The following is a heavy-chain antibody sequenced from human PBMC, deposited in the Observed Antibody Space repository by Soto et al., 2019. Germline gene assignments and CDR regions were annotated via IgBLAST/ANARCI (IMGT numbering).Heavy chain of an antibody. CDR2: INSDGSST. CDR3: ARDSGIAAAGND. Sequence: EVQLVESGGGLVQPGGSLRLSCAASGFTFSSYWMHWVRQAPGKGLVWVSRINSDGSSTSYADSVKGRFTISRDNAKNTLYLQMTSLRAEDTAVYYCARDSGIAAAGNDWGQGTLVTVSS. D-gene: IGHD6-13*01. V-gene: IGHV3-74*01. CDR1: GFTFSSYW. J-gene: IGHJ4*02.